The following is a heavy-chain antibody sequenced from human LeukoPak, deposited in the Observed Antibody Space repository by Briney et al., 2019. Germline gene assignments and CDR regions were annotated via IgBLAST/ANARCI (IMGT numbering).Heavy chain of an antibody. CDR1: GGSISSGGYS. D-gene: IGHD6-13*01. CDR2: IYHSGST. J-gene: IGHJ4*02. CDR3: ARGAQKQQLFDY. V-gene: IGHV4-30-2*01. Sequence: PSQTLSLTCAVSGGSISSGGYSWSWIRQPPGKGLEWIGYIYHSGSTYYNPSLKSRVTISVDRSKNQFSLKLSSVTAADTAVYYCARGAQKQQLFDYWGQGTLVTVSS.